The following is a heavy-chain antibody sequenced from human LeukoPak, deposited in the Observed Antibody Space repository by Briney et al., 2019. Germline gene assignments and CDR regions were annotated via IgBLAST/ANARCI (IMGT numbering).Heavy chain of an antibody. Sequence: PGGSLRLSCAASGFTFSSYSMNWVRQAPEKGLEWVSSISSSSSYIYYADSVKGRFTISRDNAKNSLYLQMNSLRAEDTAVYYCARDIVRYCSSTSCQGSYYYYYMDVWGKGTTVTVSS. CDR1: GFTFSSYS. CDR2: ISSSSSYI. J-gene: IGHJ6*03. CDR3: ARDIVRYCSSTSCQGSYYYYYMDV. D-gene: IGHD2-2*01. V-gene: IGHV3-21*01.